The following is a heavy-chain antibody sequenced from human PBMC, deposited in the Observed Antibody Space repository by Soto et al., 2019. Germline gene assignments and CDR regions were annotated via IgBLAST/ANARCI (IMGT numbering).Heavy chain of an antibody. CDR3: AKDVSGWSAGESPFPVDH. V-gene: IGHV3-9*01. CDR2: IGWNSVNR. J-gene: IGHJ4*02. D-gene: IGHD3-10*01. Sequence: DVHLVESGGGLVQPGRSLRLSCGASGFSFDDYAMHWVRQAPGKGLEWVASIGWNSVNRDYADSVKGRFTISRDNDKHSLYLQMNSLRAEDTALYYCAKDVSGWSAGESPFPVDHWGQGTLVTVAS. CDR1: GFSFDDYA.